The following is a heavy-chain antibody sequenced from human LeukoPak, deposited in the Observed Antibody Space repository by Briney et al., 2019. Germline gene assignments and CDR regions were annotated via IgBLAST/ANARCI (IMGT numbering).Heavy chain of an antibody. D-gene: IGHD3-3*01. CDR3: AGRDRITIFGVVD. CDR2: IYYSGST. V-gene: IGHV4-39*01. J-gene: IGHJ4*02. Sequence: SETLSLTCTVSGGSISSSTYYWGCLRQPPGKGLEWIGTIYYSGSTYYTPSLKSRVTISVDTSKNQFSLKLSSVTAADTAVYYCAGRDRITIFGVVDWGQGTLVTVSS. CDR1: GGSISSSTYY.